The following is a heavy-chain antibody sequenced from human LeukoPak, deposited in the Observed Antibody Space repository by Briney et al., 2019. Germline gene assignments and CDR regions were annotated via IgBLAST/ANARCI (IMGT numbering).Heavy chain of an antibody. CDR3: ARPRDDSTGYYLGY. Sequence: SETLSLTCTVSGGSIRGSSYYWGWIRQPPGKGLEWIGNIYYTGTTYYNPSLKSRVAISVDTSKNHFSLRLRSVTAADTAVYFCARPRDDSTGYYLGYWGQGTLVIVSS. J-gene: IGHJ4*02. D-gene: IGHD3-22*01. V-gene: IGHV4-39*02. CDR1: GGSIRGSSYY. CDR2: IYYTGTT.